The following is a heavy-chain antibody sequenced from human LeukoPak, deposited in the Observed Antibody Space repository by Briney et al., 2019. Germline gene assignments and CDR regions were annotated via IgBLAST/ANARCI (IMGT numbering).Heavy chain of an antibody. CDR1: EFTFTSSA. J-gene: IGHJ4*02. V-gene: IGHV1-58*01. CDR2: IVVVSGNT. CDR3: AAGIDANPFDY. D-gene: IGHD1-14*01. Sequence: GASVKVSCKASEFTFTSSAVQWVRQARGQRLEWIGWIVVVSGNTNYAQKFQERVTMTWDMSTSTAYMELSSLRSDDTAVYYCAAGIDANPFDYWGQGTLVTVSS.